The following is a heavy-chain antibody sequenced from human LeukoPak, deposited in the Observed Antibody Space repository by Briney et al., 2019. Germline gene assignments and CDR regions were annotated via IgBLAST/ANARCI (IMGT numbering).Heavy chain of an antibody. J-gene: IGHJ4*02. CDR2: IYYSGNT. CDR1: GGSISSSSYY. V-gene: IGHV4-39*01. CDR3: ASPRDY. Sequence: SVTLSLTCTVSGGSISSSSYYWGWIRQPPGKGLEWIGSIYYSGNTYYNPSLKSRVTISVDTSKNQFSRKLSSVTAADTAVYYCASPRDYWGQGTLVTVSS.